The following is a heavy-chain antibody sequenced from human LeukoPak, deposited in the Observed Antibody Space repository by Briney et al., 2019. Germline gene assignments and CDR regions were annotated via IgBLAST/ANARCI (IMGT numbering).Heavy chain of an antibody. Sequence: PGGSLRLSCAASGFTFSSFEMNWVRQAPGKGLEGLSYISSSGSTKYYADSVKGRFTISRDNAKNSLYLQMNSLRAEDTAVYYCARGVRKYSSSAGHFYWGQGTLVTVSS. CDR2: ISSSGSTK. CDR1: GFTFSSFE. D-gene: IGHD6-6*01. CDR3: ARGVRKYSSSAGHFY. V-gene: IGHV3-48*03. J-gene: IGHJ4*02.